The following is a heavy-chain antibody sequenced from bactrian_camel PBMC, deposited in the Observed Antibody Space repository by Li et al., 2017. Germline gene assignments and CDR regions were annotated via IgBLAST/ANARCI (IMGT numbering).Heavy chain of an antibody. CDR1: GFTFSNYH. CDR3: ATVSNPVRGSWSDLAYNY. J-gene: IGHJ4*01. V-gene: IGHV3S40*01. D-gene: IGHD6*01. Sequence: VQLVESGGGLVQPGGSLRLSCAASGFTFSNYHMAWVRQAPGQAPECVSNINRDGGRTKYADSVKGRFTISQDNAETVYLQMNSLKSEDTALYYCATVSNPVRGSWSDLAYNYWGQGTQVTVS. CDR2: INRDGGRT.